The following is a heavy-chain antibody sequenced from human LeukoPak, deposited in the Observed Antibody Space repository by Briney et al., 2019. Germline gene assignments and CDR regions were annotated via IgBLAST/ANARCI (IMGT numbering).Heavy chain of an antibody. Sequence: GGSLTLSCAASGFTFNDAWMSWVRQAPGEGLEWIGRIKSKAGGGTTDYAAPVKARFTISRDDSKNTLYLQMNNLKMEDTAVYYSTTNDAFDIWGQGTMVTVFS. CDR2: IKSKAGGGTT. CDR3: TTNDAFDI. CDR1: GFTFNDAW. V-gene: IGHV3-15*01. J-gene: IGHJ3*02.